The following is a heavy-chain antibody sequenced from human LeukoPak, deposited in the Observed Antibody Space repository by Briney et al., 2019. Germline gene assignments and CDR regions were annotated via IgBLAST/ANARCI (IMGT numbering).Heavy chain of an antibody. CDR1: GFTFSSYS. V-gene: IGHV3-21*01. CDR3: ARVVYYDSEREEAFDI. Sequence: KPGGSLRLSCAASGFTFSSYSMNWVRQAPGKGLEWVSSISSSSSYIYYADSVKGRFTISRDNAKNSLYLQMNSLRAEDTAVYYCARVVYYDSEREEAFDIWGQGTMVTVSS. D-gene: IGHD3-22*01. J-gene: IGHJ3*02. CDR2: ISSSSSYI.